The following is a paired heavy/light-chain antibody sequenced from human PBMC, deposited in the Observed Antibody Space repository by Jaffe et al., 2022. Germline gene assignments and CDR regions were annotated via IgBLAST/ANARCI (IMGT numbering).Light chain of an antibody. CDR3: VLYVGSATWV. J-gene: IGLJ3*02. CDR1: SGSVSTSHY. CDR2: STN. V-gene: IGLV8-61*01. Sequence: QTVVTQEPSFSVSPGGTVTLTCGLSSGSVSTSHYPSWYQQTPGQAPRTLIHSTNTRSSGVPDRFSGSILGNKAALTITGAQADDECDYYCVLYVGSATWVFGGGTKLTVL.
Heavy chain of an antibody. CDR1: KSTFINYA. CDR3: AKGPTVDFWSGYTYSQYNWFDP. J-gene: IGHJ5*02. Sequence: ELQLLESGGGLVQSGGSLRISCVASKSTFINYAMSWVRQAPGKGLEWVSSISAGGSNTYYADSVKGRFIISRDNSKNTLYLQVSSLRAEDTALYFCAKGPTVDFWSGYTYSQYNWFDPWGQGTLVTVSS. V-gene: IGHV3-23*01. CDR2: ISAGGSNT. D-gene: IGHD3-3*01.